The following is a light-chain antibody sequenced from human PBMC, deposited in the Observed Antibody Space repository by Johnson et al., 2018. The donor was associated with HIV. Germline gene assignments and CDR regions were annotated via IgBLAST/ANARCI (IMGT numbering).Light chain of an antibody. CDR3: ETWDFSVSAYV. CDR1: DSNIGNNY. J-gene: IGLJ1*01. V-gene: IGLV1-51*01. CDR2: DND. Sequence: QSVLSQPPSVSAAPGQKVTISCFGSDSNIGNNYVSWYQQVPGTAPKLLIYDNDKRPSGIPDRFSGSKSGTSATLGITGLQTGDEAHYYCETWDFSVSAYVFGNGTKVTVL.